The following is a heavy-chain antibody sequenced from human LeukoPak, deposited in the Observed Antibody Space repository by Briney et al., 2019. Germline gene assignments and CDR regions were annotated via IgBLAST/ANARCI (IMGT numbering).Heavy chain of an antibody. D-gene: IGHD5-18*01. CDR2: INSDGSSI. J-gene: IGHJ4*02. CDR3: ASDTVDTAVGIDY. Sequence: GGSLRLSCAASGFTFSRHWMHWVRQAPGKGLVWVSRINSDGSSIIYADSVKGRFTISRDNARNTLYLQMNSLRAEDTAVYYCASDTVDTAVGIDYWGQGTLVTVSS. CDR1: GFTFSRHW. V-gene: IGHV3-74*01.